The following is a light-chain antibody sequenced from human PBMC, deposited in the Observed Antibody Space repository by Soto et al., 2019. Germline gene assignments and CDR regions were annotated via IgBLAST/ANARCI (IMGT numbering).Light chain of an antibody. Sequence: DIQMTQSPSSLSASVGDRVTITCRASQGIRNELGWYQQKPGKAPKRLIFAASSLQGGVPSRFSGSGSGTEFTLTVSSLQPEAFPTSYCLQHNSYPMAFGQATKVDIK. CDR1: QGIRNE. J-gene: IGKJ1*01. V-gene: IGKV1-17*01. CDR2: AAS. CDR3: LQHNSYPMA.